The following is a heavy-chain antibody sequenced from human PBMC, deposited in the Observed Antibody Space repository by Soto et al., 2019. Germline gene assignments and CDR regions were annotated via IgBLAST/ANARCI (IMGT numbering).Heavy chain of an antibody. CDR1: VGSSSSGGYY. CDR2: IYYSGST. D-gene: IGHD3-22*01. Sequence: TLSLTGAVSVGSSSSGGYYWSWILQHPGKGLEWIGYIYYSGSTYYNPSLKSRVTISVGTSKNQFSLKLSSVTAADTAVYYCAREAGSGFTYYFDYWGQGTLVTVSS. CDR3: AREAGSGFTYYFDY. V-gene: IGHV4-31*11. J-gene: IGHJ4*02.